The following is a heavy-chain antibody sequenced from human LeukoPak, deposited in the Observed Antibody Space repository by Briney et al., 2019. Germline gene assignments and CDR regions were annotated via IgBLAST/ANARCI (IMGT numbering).Heavy chain of an antibody. V-gene: IGHV5-51*01. CDR3: ASLRSYSDAFDI. J-gene: IGHJ3*02. D-gene: IGHD2-21*01. CDR2: IYPGDSDT. CDR1: GYTFTSHW. Sequence: GESLKISCQGSGYTFTSHWIAWVRQMPGEGLEWMGIIYPGDSDTRYSPSXQGQATISADKSISTAFLQWSSLKASDSAMYYCASLRSYSDAFDIWGQGTMVTVSS.